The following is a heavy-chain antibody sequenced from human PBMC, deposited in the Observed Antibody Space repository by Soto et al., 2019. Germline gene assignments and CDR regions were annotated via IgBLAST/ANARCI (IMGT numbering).Heavy chain of an antibody. CDR1: AFAFSSYN. CDR3: ARDRSPLYCSGGSCPSAYDM. D-gene: IGHD2-15*01. V-gene: IGHV3-21*01. J-gene: IGHJ3*02. Sequence: GGSLRLSCAASAFAFSSYNMNWVRQAPGKGLEWVSSISSGSGYIYYADSVRGRFTISRDNAKNSLYLQMNSLTAEDTAVYYCARDRSPLYCSGGSCPSAYDMWGQGTMVTVSS. CDR2: ISSGSGYI.